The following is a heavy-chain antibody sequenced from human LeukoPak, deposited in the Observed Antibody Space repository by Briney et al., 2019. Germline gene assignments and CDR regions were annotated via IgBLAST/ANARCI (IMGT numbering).Heavy chain of an antibody. D-gene: IGHD2-21*01. CDR2: ISTSGDAR. Sequence: PGGSLRLSCAASGFTFTYFEMNWVRQAPGKGLEWVSYISTSGDARYYADSVKGRFTISRDNAKNSLFLQMNSLRAEDTAMYYSARDWMLFHRPDYWGRGTLVTVSS. J-gene: IGHJ4*02. V-gene: IGHV3-48*03. CDR1: GFTFTYFE. CDR3: ARDWMLFHRPDY.